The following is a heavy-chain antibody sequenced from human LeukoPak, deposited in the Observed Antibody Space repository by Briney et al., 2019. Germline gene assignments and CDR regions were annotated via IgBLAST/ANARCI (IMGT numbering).Heavy chain of an antibody. V-gene: IGHV1-18*03. CDR1: GYTFTSYG. Sequence: ASVKVSCKASGYTFTSYGISWVRQAPGQGLEWMGWISAYNGNTNYAQKLQGRVTMTTDTSASTAYMELSSLRSEDMAVYYCASHPLAYYYDSSGPMAYWGQGTLVTVSS. J-gene: IGHJ4*02. D-gene: IGHD3-22*01. CDR2: ISAYNGNT. CDR3: ASHPLAYYYDSSGPMAY.